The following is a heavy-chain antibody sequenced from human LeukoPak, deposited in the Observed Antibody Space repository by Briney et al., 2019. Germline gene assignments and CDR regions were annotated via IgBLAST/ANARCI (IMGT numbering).Heavy chain of an antibody. Sequence: PSETLSLTCTVSGGSISSSSYYWGWIRQPPGKGLEWIGEINYSGYTNYNPSLESRVTLSVDMSKNQFSLKLNTVTAADTAVYYCTRVLWAECCGSYLDSWGQGNLVTVSS. CDR2: INYSGYT. CDR1: GGSISSSSYY. V-gene: IGHV4-39*07. D-gene: IGHD2-21*01. J-gene: IGHJ4*02. CDR3: TRVLWAECCGSYLDS.